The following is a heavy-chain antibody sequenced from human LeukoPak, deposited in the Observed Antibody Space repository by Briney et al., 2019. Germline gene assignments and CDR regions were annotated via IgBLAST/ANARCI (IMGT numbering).Heavy chain of an antibody. CDR1: GGSFSGYY. D-gene: IGHD3-10*01. CDR3: ARGRMGITMVRGARDPVAYYYGMDV. CDR2: INHSRST. J-gene: IGHJ6*04. V-gene: IGHV4-34*01. Sequence: SETLSLTCAVYGGSFSGYYWSWIRQPPGKGLEWIGEINHSRSTIYNPSLKSRVTISVDTSKNQFSLKLSSVTAADTAVYYCARGRMGITMVRGARDPVAYYYGMDVWGKGTTVTVSS.